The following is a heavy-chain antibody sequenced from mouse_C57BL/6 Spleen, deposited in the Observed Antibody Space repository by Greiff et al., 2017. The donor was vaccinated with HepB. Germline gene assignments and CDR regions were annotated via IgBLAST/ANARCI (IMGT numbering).Heavy chain of an antibody. V-gene: IGHV8-8*01. CDR3: ARTVIYYDSSYYFDY. D-gene: IGHD2-4*01. J-gene: IGHJ2*01. Sequence: QVTLKVSGPGILQPSQTLSLTCSFSGFSLSTFGMGVGWLRPPSGKGREWLAHIWWDDAKYYNPALKSRLTTSKDTSKNQVFLKIAHVDTADTATYYCARTVIYYDSSYYFDYWGQGTTLTVSS. CDR2: IWWDDAK. CDR1: GFSLSTFGMG.